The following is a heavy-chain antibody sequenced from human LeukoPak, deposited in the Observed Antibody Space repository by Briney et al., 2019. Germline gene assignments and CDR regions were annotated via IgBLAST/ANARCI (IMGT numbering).Heavy chain of an antibody. Sequence: SETLPLTCTVSGGSTSSYYWSWIRQPPGKGLEWIGYIYTSESTNYNPSLKSRVTISVDTSKNQFSLKLSSVTAADTAVYYCARHNKYYDFWSGYSQLGGSDGAFDIWGQGTMVTVSS. V-gene: IGHV4-4*09. CDR1: GGSTSSYY. D-gene: IGHD3-3*01. J-gene: IGHJ3*02. CDR3: ARHNKYYDFWSGYSQLGGSDGAFDI. CDR2: IYTSEST.